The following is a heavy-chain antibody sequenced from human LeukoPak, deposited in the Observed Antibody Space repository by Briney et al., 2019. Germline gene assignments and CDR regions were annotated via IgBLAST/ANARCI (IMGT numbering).Heavy chain of an antibody. CDR3: AREGVLRYFDWLRGEVHAFDI. CDR1: GYTFTSYA. Sequence: WASVKVSCKASGYTFTSYAMNWVRQAPGQGLEWMGWINTNTGNPTYAQGFTGRFVFSLDTSVSTAYLQISSLRAEDTAVYYCAREGVLRYFDWLRGEVHAFDIWGQGTMVTVSS. V-gene: IGHV7-4-1*02. CDR2: INTNTGNP. D-gene: IGHD3-9*01. J-gene: IGHJ3*02.